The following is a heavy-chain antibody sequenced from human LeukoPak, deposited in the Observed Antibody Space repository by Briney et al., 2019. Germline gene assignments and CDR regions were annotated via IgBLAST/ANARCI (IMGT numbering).Heavy chain of an antibody. CDR3: TRDVAVALGY. CDR2: ISGSGGST. V-gene: IGHV3-23*01. D-gene: IGHD6-19*01. J-gene: IGHJ4*02. CDR1: GFTFSSYG. Sequence: PGGSLRLSCAASGFTFSSYGMHWVRQAPGKGLEWVSAISGSGGSTYYADSVKGRFTISRDNSKNTLYLQMNSLRAEDTAVYYCTRDVAVALGYWGQGTLVTVSS.